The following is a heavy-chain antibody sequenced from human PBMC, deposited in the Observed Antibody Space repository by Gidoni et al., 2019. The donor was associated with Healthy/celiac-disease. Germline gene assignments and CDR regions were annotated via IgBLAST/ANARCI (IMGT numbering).Heavy chain of an antibody. CDR3: VTTVTTARAFDI. V-gene: IGHV3-74*01. D-gene: IGHD4-17*01. CDR1: GFTFSSYW. CDR2: MNSDGSST. J-gene: IGHJ3*02. Sequence: EVQLVESGGGLVQPGASLRLSCAASGFTFSSYWMHWVRQAPGKGLVWVSRMNSDGSSTRYADAGKGRFTISRDNAKNTLYLQMNSLRAEDTAVYYCVTTVTTARAFDIWGQGTMVTVSS.